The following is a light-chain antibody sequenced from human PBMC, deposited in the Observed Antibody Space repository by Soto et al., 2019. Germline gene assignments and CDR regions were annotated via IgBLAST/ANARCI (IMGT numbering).Light chain of an antibody. V-gene: IGKV3-20*01. CDR1: QSVSSSY. J-gene: IGKJ4*01. Sequence: EIVLTQSPGTLSLSPGERATLSCRASQSVSSSYLAWYQQKPGQAPRLLIYGASNRATGIPDRFSGSGSGTDFTLTISRLEPEDFAVYYCQQYGGSLTFGGGTKVEIK. CDR3: QQYGGSLT. CDR2: GAS.